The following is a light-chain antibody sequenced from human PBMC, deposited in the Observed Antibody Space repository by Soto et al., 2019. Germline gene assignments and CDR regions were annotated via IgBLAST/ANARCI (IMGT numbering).Light chain of an antibody. CDR3: QQANSFPIT. J-gene: IGKJ5*01. V-gene: IGKV1-5*01. Sequence: DIHMTQAPSTLSASVGDRVTITCRASQSINAWLAWYQQKPGKAPKLLIYDVSTLASGVPSRFSGSGSGTHFTLTISSLQPEDFATYYCQQANSFPITFGQGTRLETK. CDR2: DVS. CDR1: QSINAW.